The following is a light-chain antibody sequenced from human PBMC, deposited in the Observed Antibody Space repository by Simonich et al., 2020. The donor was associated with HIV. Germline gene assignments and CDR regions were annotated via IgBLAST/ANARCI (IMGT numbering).Light chain of an antibody. Sequence: DIQMTQSPSSLSASLGDRVTITCRASQSISRYLNWYQQKPGKAPNLLIYTASTLQSGVPSRFSGSGSGTEFTLTISSLQPDDFATYYCQQYNSYSGYTFGQGTKLEIK. CDR1: QSISRY. CDR2: TAS. J-gene: IGKJ2*01. V-gene: IGKV1-9*01. CDR3: QQYNSYSGYT.